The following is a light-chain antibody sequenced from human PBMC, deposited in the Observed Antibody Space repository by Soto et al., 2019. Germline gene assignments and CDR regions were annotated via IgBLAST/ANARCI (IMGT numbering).Light chain of an antibody. J-gene: IGKJ5*01. V-gene: IGKV3-20*01. Sequence: PWQRATLSCWASESVGDYLAWYQQKSGQAHRLLVYGAKKRTSGTPDRFSGTGSETAFTLAIRRLEPGDFAVYYCQKYVTSPEITFGTGTRLEIK. CDR1: ESVGDY. CDR2: GAK. CDR3: QKYVTSPEIT.